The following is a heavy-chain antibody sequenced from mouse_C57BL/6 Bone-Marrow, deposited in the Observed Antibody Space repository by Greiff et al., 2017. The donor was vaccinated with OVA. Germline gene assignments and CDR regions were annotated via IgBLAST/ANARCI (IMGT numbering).Heavy chain of an antibody. CDR3: AKLTCAMDY. CDR2: ISSGSSTI. V-gene: IGHV5-17*01. D-gene: IGHD4-1*01. Sequence: EVMLVESGGGLVKPGGSLTLSCAASGFTFSDYGMHWVRQAPEKGLEWVAYISSGSSTIYYADTVKGRFTISRDNAKNTLFLQMTSLRSEDTAMYYCAKLTCAMDYWGQGTSVTVSS. CDR1: GFTFSDYG. J-gene: IGHJ4*01.